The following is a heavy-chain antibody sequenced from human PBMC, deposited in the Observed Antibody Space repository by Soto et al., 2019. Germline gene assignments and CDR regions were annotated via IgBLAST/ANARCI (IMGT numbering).Heavy chain of an antibody. V-gene: IGHV4-34*01. J-gene: IGHJ6*02. Sequence: ASETLSLTCAVYGGSFSGYYWSWIRQPPGKGLEWIGEINHSGSTNYNPSLKSRVTISVDTSKNQFSLKLSSVTAADTAVYYCARGRHIVVVTAIRFYGMDVWGQGTTVTVSS. D-gene: IGHD2-21*02. CDR3: ARGRHIVVVTAIRFYGMDV. CDR1: GGSFSGYY. CDR2: INHSGST.